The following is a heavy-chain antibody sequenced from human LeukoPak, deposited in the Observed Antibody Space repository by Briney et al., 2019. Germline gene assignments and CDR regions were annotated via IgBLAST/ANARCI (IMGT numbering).Heavy chain of an antibody. CDR1: GFTFDDYA. Sequence: PGRSLRLSCAASGFTFDDYAMHWVRQAPGKGLEWVSGISWNSGSIGYADSVKGRFTISRDNAKNSLYLQMNSLRAEDTALYYCAKGWWELPRGSFDYWGQGTLVTVSS. CDR2: ISWNSGSI. D-gene: IGHD1-26*01. V-gene: IGHV3-9*01. J-gene: IGHJ4*02. CDR3: AKGWWELPRGSFDY.